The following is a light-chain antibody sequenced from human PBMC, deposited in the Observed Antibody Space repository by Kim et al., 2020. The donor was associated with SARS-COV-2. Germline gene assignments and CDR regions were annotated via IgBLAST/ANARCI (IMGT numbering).Light chain of an antibody. J-gene: IGLJ3*02. Sequence: SYELTQPPSMSVAPGKTARITFEGDNIGSKSVHWYQQKPGQAPVLVVYDDRDRPSGIPERFSGSNSGTTATLTITKVEAGDEADYYCQVLDYHSDHVVFG. CDR2: DDR. CDR1: NIGSKS. CDR3: QVLDYHSDHVV. V-gene: IGLV3-21*03.